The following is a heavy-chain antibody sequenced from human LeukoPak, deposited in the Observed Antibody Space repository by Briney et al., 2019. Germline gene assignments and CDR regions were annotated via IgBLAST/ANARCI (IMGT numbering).Heavy chain of an antibody. V-gene: IGHV5-51*01. CDR2: IYPGDSDT. CDR3: AGHRDPGELSLYYFDY. Sequence: GESLKISCKGSGYSFTSYWIGWVRQMPGKGLEWMGIIYPGDSDTRYSPSFQGQVTISADKSISTAYLQWSSLKASDTAMYYCAGHRDPGELSLYYFDYWGQGTLVTVSS. J-gene: IGHJ4*02. CDR1: GYSFTSYW. D-gene: IGHD3-10*01.